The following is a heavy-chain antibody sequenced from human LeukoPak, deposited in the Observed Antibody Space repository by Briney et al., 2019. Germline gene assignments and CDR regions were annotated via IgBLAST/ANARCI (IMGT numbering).Heavy chain of an antibody. CDR3: ARGDYDILTGYFYFDY. D-gene: IGHD3-9*01. J-gene: IGHJ4*02. CDR2: INPSGGST. CDR1: GYTFTSYY. Sequence: ASVKVPRKASGYTFTSYYMHWVRQAPGQGLEWMGIINPSGGSTSYAQKFQGRVTMTRDTSTSTVYMELSSLRSEDTAVYYCARGDYDILTGYFYFDYWGQGTLVTVSS. V-gene: IGHV1-46*01.